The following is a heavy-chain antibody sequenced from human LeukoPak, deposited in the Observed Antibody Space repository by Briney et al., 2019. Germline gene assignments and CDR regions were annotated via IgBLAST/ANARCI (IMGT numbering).Heavy chain of an antibody. Sequence: GGSLRLSCAASGFTFSSYSMNWVRQAPGKGLEWVSSISSSSSYIYYADSVKGRFTISRDNAKNSLYLQMNSLRAGDTAVYCCARDLGGPFDYWGQGTLVTVSS. V-gene: IGHV3-21*01. CDR1: GFTFSSYS. D-gene: IGHD3-16*01. CDR2: ISSSSSYI. CDR3: ARDLGGPFDY. J-gene: IGHJ4*02.